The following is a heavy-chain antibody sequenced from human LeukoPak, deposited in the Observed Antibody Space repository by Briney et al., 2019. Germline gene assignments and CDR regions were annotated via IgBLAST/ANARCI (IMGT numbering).Heavy chain of an antibody. D-gene: IGHD6-13*01. CDR2: IAYDGSFE. V-gene: IGHV3-30*03. Sequence: PGGSLRLSCIASGFTLGNHGVNWVRQAPGRGLEWLTVIAYDGSFEYYADSVKGRFNISRDNSKNTVYLHMNSLRNEDTAVYFCAGAPPTYSSSWSLWGQGTMVTVSS. CDR1: GFTLGNHG. CDR3: AGAPPTYSSSWSL. J-gene: IGHJ4*02.